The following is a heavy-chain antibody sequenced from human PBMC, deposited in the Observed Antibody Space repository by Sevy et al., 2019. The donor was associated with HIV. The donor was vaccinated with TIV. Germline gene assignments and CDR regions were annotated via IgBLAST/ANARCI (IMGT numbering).Heavy chain of an antibody. CDR2: ISSSSSTI. J-gene: IGHJ6*02. Sequence: GGSLRLSCAASGFTFSSYSMNWVRQAPGKGLEWVPYISSSSSTIYYADSVKGRFTISRDNTKNSLYLQMNSLRAEDTAVYYCAREYCSSTSCFYYYYYGMDVWGQGTTVTVSS. CDR3: AREYCSSTSCFYYYYYGMDV. D-gene: IGHD2-2*01. V-gene: IGHV3-48*01. CDR1: GFTFSSYS.